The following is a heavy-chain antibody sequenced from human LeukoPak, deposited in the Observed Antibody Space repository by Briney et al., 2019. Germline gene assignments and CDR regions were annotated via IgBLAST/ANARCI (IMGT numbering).Heavy chain of an antibody. J-gene: IGHJ4*02. CDR3: ARDRDNYDFWSGLTSYYFDY. V-gene: IGHV3-66*01. Sequence: GGSLRLSCAASGFTFSIYEMNWVRQAPGKGLEWVSLIYSGGSTYYADSVKGRFTISRDNSKNTLYLQMNSLRAEDTAVYYCARDRDNYDFWSGLTSYYFDYWGQGTLVTVSS. D-gene: IGHD3-3*01. CDR2: IYSGGST. CDR1: GFTFSIYE.